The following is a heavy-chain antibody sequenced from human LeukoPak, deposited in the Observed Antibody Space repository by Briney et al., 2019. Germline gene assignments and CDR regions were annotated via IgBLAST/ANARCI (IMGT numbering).Heavy chain of an antibody. CDR2: IDHSGST. D-gene: IGHD3-3*01. J-gene: IGHJ2*01. Sequence: PSETLSLTCAVYGGSFSDYYWSWIRQPPGKGLEWIGEIDHSGSTDYNPSLKSRVTMSVDTSKNQFSLKLSSVTAADTAVYYCARDRYYDFWSGYLNWYFDLWGRGTLVTVSS. CDR3: ARDRYYDFWSGYLNWYFDL. CDR1: GGSFSDYY. V-gene: IGHV4-34*01.